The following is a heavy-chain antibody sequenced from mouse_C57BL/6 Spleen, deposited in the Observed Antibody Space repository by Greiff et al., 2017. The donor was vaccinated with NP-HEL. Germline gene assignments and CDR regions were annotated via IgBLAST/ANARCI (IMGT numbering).Heavy chain of an antibody. J-gene: IGHJ2*01. CDR3: ARWDGNYGFDY. V-gene: IGHV1-64*01. D-gene: IGHD2-1*01. CDR2: IHPNSGST. CDR1: GYTFTSYW. Sequence: VQLQQPGAELVMPGASVKLSCKASGYTFTSYWMHWVKQRPGQGLEWIGMIHPNSGSTNYNEKFKSKATLTVDKSSSTAYMQLSSLTSEDSAVYYCARWDGNYGFDYWGQGTTLTVSS.